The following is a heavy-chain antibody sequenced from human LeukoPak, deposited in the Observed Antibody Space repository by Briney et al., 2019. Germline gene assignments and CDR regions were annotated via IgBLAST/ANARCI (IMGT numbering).Heavy chain of an antibody. CDR1: GYTFTRYG. CDR2: ISAYNGNT. J-gene: IGHJ4*02. CDR3: ARDLSGLPFILGY. Sequence: ASVQVSCKASGYTFTRYGMCWVGQAPGQGLEWMGWISAYNGNTNYAQKLQGRVTMTTDTSTSTAYMELRSLRSDDTAVYYCARDLSGLPFILGYWGQGTLVTVSS. V-gene: IGHV1-18*01. D-gene: IGHD5-12*01.